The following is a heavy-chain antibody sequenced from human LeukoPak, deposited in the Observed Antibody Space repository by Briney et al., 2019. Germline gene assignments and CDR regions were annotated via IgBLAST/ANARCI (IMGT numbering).Heavy chain of an antibody. CDR1: GYSFTSYW. V-gene: IGHV5-51*01. D-gene: IGHD3-22*01. Sequence: GESLRISCKGSGYSFTSYWIGCVRQVPGKGLEWMGIIYPGDSDTRYSPSFQGQVTISADKSISTAYLQWSSLKASDTAMYYCARLPYYYDSSGYYYFDYWGQGTLVTVSS. J-gene: IGHJ4*02. CDR2: IYPGDSDT. CDR3: ARLPYYYDSSGYYYFDY.